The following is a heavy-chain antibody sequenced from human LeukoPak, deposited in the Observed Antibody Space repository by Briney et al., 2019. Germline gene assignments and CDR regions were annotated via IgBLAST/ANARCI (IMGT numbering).Heavy chain of an antibody. D-gene: IGHD4-17*01. CDR3: AKDKDYGDYLDY. CDR2: ISGDGGST. J-gene: IGHJ4*02. CDR1: GFTFDDYA. Sequence: VGSLRLSCAASGFTFDDYAMHWVRQAPGKGLEWVSLISGDGGSTYYADSVKGRFTISRDNSKNSLYLQMNSLRTEDTALYYCAKDKDYGDYLDYWGQGTLVTVSS. V-gene: IGHV3-43*02.